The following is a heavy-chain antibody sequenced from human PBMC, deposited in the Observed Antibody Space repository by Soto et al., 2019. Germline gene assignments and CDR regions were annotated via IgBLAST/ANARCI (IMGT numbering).Heavy chain of an antibody. J-gene: IGHJ6*03. CDR2: MNPNSGNT. Sequence: ASVKVSCKASGYTFTSYDINWVRQATGQGLEWMGWMNPNSGNTGYAQKFQGRVTMTRNTSISTAYMELSSLRSEDTAVYYCARGGGESYYDFWSGYPGYYYMDVWGKGTTVTVSS. D-gene: IGHD3-3*01. V-gene: IGHV1-8*01. CDR3: ARGGGESYYDFWSGYPGYYYMDV. CDR1: GYTFTSYD.